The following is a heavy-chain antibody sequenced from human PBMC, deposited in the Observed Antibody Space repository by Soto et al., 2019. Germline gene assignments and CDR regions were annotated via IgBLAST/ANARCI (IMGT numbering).Heavy chain of an antibody. Sequence: PGGSLRLSCAVSGFTFSSHDMTWVRQAPGKGLDWVATISGSGGSTYYADSVKGRFTISRDNSKNTVYLQMNSLRVDDTAVYYCANRNYYDSRGYTYTYFDFWGQGSLVTVSS. CDR1: GFTFSSHD. D-gene: IGHD3-22*01. CDR3: ANRNYYDSRGYTYTYFDF. J-gene: IGHJ4*02. CDR2: ISGSGGST. V-gene: IGHV3-23*01.